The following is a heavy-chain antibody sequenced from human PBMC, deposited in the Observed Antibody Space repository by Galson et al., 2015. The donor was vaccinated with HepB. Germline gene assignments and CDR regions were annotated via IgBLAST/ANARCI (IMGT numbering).Heavy chain of an antibody. D-gene: IGHD3-10*01. CDR2: IKSKTDGGTT. J-gene: IGHJ4*02. Sequence: SLRLSCAASGFTFSNAWMSWVRQAPGKGLEWVGRIKSKTDGGTTDYAAPVKGRFTISRDDSKNTLYPQMNSLKTEDTAVYYCTTEWAMVRGAFSHDYWGQGTLVTVSS. V-gene: IGHV3-15*01. CDR1: GFTFSNAW. CDR3: TTEWAMVRGAFSHDY.